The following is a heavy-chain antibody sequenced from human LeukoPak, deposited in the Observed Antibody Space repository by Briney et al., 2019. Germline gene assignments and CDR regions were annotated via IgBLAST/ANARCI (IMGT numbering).Heavy chain of an antibody. Sequence: ASVKVSCKAPGYTFTSYDINWVRQATGQGLEWMGWMNPNSGNTGYAQKFQGRVTMTRNTSISTAYMELSSLRSDDTAMYYCARLWVTSSWYRFDPWGQGTLVTVSS. V-gene: IGHV1-8*01. D-gene: IGHD6-13*01. CDR1: GYTFTSYD. CDR3: ARLWVTSSWYRFDP. J-gene: IGHJ5*02. CDR2: MNPNSGNT.